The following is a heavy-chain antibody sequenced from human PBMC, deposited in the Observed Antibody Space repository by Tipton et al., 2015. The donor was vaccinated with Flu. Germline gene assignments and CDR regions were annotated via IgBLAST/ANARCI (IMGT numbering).Heavy chain of an antibody. D-gene: IGHD2-15*01. CDR1: GGSFSGYY. J-gene: IGHJ3*02. CDR2: INHSGST. CDR3: ARQKAAKAAFDI. Sequence: TLSLTCAVYGGSFSGYYWSWIRQPPGKGLEWIGEINHSGSTNYNPSLKSRVTISVDTSKNQFSLKLSSVTAADTAVYYCARQKAAKAAFDIWGQGTMVTVSS. V-gene: IGHV4-34*01.